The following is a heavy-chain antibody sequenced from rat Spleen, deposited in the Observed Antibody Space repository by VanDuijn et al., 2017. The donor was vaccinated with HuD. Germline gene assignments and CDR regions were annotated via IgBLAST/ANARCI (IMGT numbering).Heavy chain of an antibody. CDR2: IKFEEFTP. D-gene: IGHD1-11*01. CDR1: GFTLSDFY. Sequence: EVQLVESGGGLVQPGRSLKLSCAASGFTLSDFYMAWVRQAPKKGLEWVSSIKFEEFTPYYRDSVMGRFTVSRDNAKSTLYLQMESLRSEDTATYYCARHRNYGGIPFDFWGQGVMVTVSS. V-gene: IGHV5-22*01. CDR3: ARHRNYGGIPFDF. J-gene: IGHJ2*01.